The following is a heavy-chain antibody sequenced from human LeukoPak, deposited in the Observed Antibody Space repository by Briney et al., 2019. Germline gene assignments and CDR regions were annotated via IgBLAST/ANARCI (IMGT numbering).Heavy chain of an antibody. J-gene: IGHJ3*02. Sequence: ASVKVSCKASGYTFTSFGISWVRQAPGQGLEWMGWISAYNGNTNYAQKLQGRVTMTTDTSTSTAYMELRSLRSDDTAVYYCAREPPPLGSCSSTSCYGAFDIWGQGTMVTVSS. D-gene: IGHD2-2*01. CDR2: ISAYNGNT. CDR3: AREPPPLGSCSSTSCYGAFDI. V-gene: IGHV1-18*01. CDR1: GYTFTSFG.